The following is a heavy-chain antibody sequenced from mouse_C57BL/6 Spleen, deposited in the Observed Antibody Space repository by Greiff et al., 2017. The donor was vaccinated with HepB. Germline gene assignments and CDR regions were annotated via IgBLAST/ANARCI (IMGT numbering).Heavy chain of an antibody. J-gene: IGHJ4*01. CDR1: GFTFSSYT. Sequence: EVQVVESGGGLVKPGGSLKLSCAASGFTFSSYTMSWVRQTPEKRLEWVATISGGGGNTYYPDSVKGRFTISRDNAKNTLYLQMSSLRSEDTALYYCARHGAEAMDYWGQGTSVTVSS. CDR3: ARHGAEAMDY. V-gene: IGHV5-9*01. CDR2: ISGGGGNT.